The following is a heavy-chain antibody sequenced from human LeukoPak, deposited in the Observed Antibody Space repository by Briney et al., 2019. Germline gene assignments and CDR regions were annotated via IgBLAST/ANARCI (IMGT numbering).Heavy chain of an antibody. CDR2: IWYDGSNK. CDR1: GFTFSSYG. CDR3: ARDGWVITVREMGDFDY. J-gene: IGHJ4*02. Sequence: GGSLRLSCAASGFTFSSYGMHWVRQAPGKGLEWVAVIWYDGSNKYYADSVKGRFTISRDNSKNTLYLQMNSLRAEDTAVYYCARDGWVITVREMGDFDYWGQETLVTVSS. D-gene: IGHD5-24*01. V-gene: IGHV3-33*01.